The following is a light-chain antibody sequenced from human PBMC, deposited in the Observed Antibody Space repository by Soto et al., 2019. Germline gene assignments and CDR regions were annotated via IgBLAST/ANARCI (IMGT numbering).Light chain of an antibody. CDR3: QQYGSSPT. CDR2: GAS. V-gene: IGKV3-20*01. Sequence: TQCPSTLPASVGDRVTITCRASQSVGSSYLAWYQQKPGQAPRLLIYGASSRATGIPDRFSGSGSGTDFTLTISRLEPEDFAVYYCQQYGSSPTLGQGTKVDIK. J-gene: IGKJ1*01. CDR1: QSVGSSY.